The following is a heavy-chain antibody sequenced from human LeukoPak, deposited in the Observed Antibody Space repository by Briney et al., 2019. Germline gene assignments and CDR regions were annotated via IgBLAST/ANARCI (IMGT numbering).Heavy chain of an antibody. Sequence: GGSLRLSCAASGFTFSSYSMNWVRQAPGKGLEWVSSISSSSSYIYYADSVKGRFTISRDNAKNSLYLQMNSLRAEDTAVYYCARDQVSRGRPNLSAFDIWGQGTMVTVSS. J-gene: IGHJ3*02. CDR1: GFTFSSYS. CDR2: ISSSSSYI. CDR3: ARDQVSRGRPNLSAFDI. V-gene: IGHV3-21*01. D-gene: IGHD1-26*01.